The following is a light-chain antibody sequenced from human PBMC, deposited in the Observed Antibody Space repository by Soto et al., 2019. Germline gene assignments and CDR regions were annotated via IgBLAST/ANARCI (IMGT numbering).Light chain of an antibody. J-gene: IGKJ1*01. V-gene: IGKV3-20*01. CDR1: QSVSSRY. CDR3: QQYGSSWT. Sequence: VLTQSPITLSLSPGYRSTLACHASQSVSSRYLSWYQQTPGQAPRLLIYGTSHRATGIPDRFSGSWSGTDFTLTSNRLEPEDFAVYYRQQYGSSWTFGQGTKVDIK. CDR2: GTS.